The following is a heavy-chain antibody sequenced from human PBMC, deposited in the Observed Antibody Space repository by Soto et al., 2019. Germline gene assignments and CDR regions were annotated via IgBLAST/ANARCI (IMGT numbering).Heavy chain of an antibody. D-gene: IGHD2-21*02. CDR1: GGTFSSYT. CDR3: ASGSCGGDCYYYYGMDV. J-gene: IGHJ6*02. CDR2: IIPILGIA. Sequence: QVQLVQSGAEVKKPGSSVKVSCKASGGTFSSYTISWVRQAPGQGLEWMGRIIPILGIANYAQKFQGRVTITADKSTSTAYMELSRLRSEDTAVYYCASGSCGGDCYYYYGMDVWGQGTTVTVSS. V-gene: IGHV1-69*02.